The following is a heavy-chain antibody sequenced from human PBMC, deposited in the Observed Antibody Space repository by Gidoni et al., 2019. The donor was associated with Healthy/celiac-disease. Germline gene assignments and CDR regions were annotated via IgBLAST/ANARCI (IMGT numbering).Heavy chain of an antibody. Sequence: EVQLVESGGVVVQPGGSLRLSCAASGFTFDAYPMHWVRQAPGKGLEWVSLISWDGGSTYYADSVKGRFTISRDNSKNSLYLQMNSLRTEDTALYYCAKASSPFWSGYYEQFDYWGQGTLVTVSS. CDR2: ISWDGGST. D-gene: IGHD3-3*01. J-gene: IGHJ4*02. V-gene: IGHV3-43*01. CDR3: AKASSPFWSGYYEQFDY. CDR1: GFTFDAYP.